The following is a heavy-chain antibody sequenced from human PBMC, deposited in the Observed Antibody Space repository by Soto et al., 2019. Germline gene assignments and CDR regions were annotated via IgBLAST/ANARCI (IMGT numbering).Heavy chain of an antibody. CDR2: IIPILGIA. CDR1: GGTFSSYA. J-gene: IGHJ6*02. CDR3: ARYEVRPGWQPAYYYYGMDV. V-gene: IGHV1-69*04. Sequence: ASVKVSCKASGGTFSSYAISWVRQAPGQGLEWMGRIIPILGIANYAQKFQGRVTITADKSTSTAYMELSSLRSEDTAVYYCARYEVRPGWQPAYYYYGMDVWGQGTTVTVSS. D-gene: IGHD2-15*01.